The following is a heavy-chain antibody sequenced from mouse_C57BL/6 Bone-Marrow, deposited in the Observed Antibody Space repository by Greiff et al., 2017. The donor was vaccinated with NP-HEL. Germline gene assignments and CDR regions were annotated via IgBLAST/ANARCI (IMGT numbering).Heavy chain of an antibody. D-gene: IGHD2-5*01. CDR2: INPSNGGT. Sequence: QVQLQQPGTELVKPGASVTLSCKASGYTFTSYWMHWVKQRPGQGLEWIGNINPSNGGTNYNEKFKRKATLSVEKSSSTASMQLSSLTSEDSAVYYCAREAHYINPLDYWGQGTTLTVSS. CDR3: AREAHYINPLDY. V-gene: IGHV1-53*01. J-gene: IGHJ2*01. CDR1: GYTFTSYW.